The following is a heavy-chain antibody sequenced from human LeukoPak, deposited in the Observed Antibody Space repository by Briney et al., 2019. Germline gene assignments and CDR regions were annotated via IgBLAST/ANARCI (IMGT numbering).Heavy chain of an antibody. CDR2: IIPILGIA. D-gene: IGHD4-17*01. J-gene: IGHJ5*02. V-gene: IGHV1-69*04. CDR3: ARDYGGDYGRETWFDP. Sequence: ASVKVSCKASGGTFSSYTISWVRQAPGQGLEWMGRIIPILGIANYAQKLQGRVTITADKSTSTSYMSLSRLRSEDTAVYYCARDYGGDYGRETWFDPWGQGTLVTVSS. CDR1: GGTFSSYT.